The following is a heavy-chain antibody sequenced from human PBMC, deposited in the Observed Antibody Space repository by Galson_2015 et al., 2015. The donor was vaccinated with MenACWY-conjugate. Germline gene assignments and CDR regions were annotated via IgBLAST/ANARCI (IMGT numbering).Heavy chain of an antibody. Sequence: ALRLSCAGAGFIFNRHWMHWGRHVPGEGLSWDGRVNGDGSIRDYVDSVKGRFTTSRDNAKNMVFLQMDRLIAEDTAVYYCVRALNGDADYWGQGTLVTVSS. V-gene: IGHV3-74*01. CDR1: GFIFNRHW. CDR3: VRALNGDADY. D-gene: IGHD2-21*02. CDR2: VNGDGSIR. J-gene: IGHJ4*02.